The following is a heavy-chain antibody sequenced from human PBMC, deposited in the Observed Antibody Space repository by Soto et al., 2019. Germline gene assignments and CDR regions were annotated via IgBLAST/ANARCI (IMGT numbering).Heavy chain of an antibody. CDR3: AATSAANNYYYYYMDV. J-gene: IGHJ6*03. CDR1: GGSISSYY. CDR2: IYYSGST. D-gene: IGHD2-2*01. Sequence: PSETLSLTCAVSGGSISSYYWSWIRQPPGKGLEWIGYIYYSGSTNYNPSLKSRVTISVDTSKNQFSLKLSSVTAADTAVYYCAATSAANNYYYYYMDVWGKGTTVT. V-gene: IGHV4-59*01.